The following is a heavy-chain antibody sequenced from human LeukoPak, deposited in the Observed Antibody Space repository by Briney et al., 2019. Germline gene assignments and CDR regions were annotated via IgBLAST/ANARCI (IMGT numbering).Heavy chain of an antibody. J-gene: IGHJ5*02. CDR1: GFTFSDYY. Sequence: GGSLRLSCVASGFTFSDYYMNWIRQAPGKGLEWVSCISSSGDGRYYTDSVEGRFTISRDNAKNSLYLQLSSLRAEDTAVYYCARVSRESALKNWFDPWGQGTLVTVRS. V-gene: IGHV3-11*04. CDR3: ARVSRESALKNWFDP. CDR2: ISSSGDGR. D-gene: IGHD1-26*01.